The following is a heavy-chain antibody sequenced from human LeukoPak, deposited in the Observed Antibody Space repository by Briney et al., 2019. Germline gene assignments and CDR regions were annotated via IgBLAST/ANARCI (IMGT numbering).Heavy chain of an antibody. CDR3: ARVGAVKVFDY. J-gene: IGHJ4*02. CDR2: INHSGST. D-gene: IGHD4-17*01. V-gene: IGHV4-34*01. Sequence: SETLSLTCAVYGGSFSGYYWSWIRQPPGKGLEWIGEINHSGSTNYNPSLKSLVTISVDTSKSQFSLKLSSVTAADTAVYYCARVGAVKVFDYWGQGTLVTVSS. CDR1: GGSFSGYY.